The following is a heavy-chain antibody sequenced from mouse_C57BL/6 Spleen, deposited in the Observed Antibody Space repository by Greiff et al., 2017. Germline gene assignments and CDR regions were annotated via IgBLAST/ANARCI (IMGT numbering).Heavy chain of an antibody. D-gene: IGHD1-1*01. CDR2: IYPGDGDT. CDR3: APITTLVATDAMDY. J-gene: IGHJ4*01. CDR1: GYAFSSSW. Sequence: VKLQESGPELVKPGASVKISCKASGYAFSSSWMNWVKQRPGKGLEWIGRIYPGDGDTNYNGKFKGKATLTADKPSSTAYMQLSSLTSEDSAVYFCAPITTLVATDAMDYWGQGTSVTVSS. V-gene: IGHV1-82*01.